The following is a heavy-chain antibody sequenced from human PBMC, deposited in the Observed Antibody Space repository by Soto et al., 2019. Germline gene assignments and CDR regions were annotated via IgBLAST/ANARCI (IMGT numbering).Heavy chain of an antibody. CDR3: ARDNFLYDSSGCFHDAFDI. V-gene: IGHV4-31*11. CDR2: IYYSGST. CDR1: GGSISGGGYY. D-gene: IGHD3-22*01. J-gene: IGHJ3*02. Sequence: QVQLQESGAGLVKPSQTLSLTCAVSGGSISGGGYYWSWIRQHPGKGLEWIGYIYYSGSTYYNPSLKSRVTISVATSKNQFSLQLSFVTAADTAVYYCARDNFLYDSSGCFHDAFDIWGQGTMVTVSS.